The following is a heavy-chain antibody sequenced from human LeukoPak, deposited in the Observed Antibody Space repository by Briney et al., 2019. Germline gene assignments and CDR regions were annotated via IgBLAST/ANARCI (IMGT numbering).Heavy chain of an antibody. V-gene: IGHV3-48*04. CDR1: GFTFSSYS. D-gene: IGHD3-16*01. CDR3: ARAAYDLLDY. Sequence: GGSLRLSCAASGFTFSSYSMNWVRQAPGKGLEWVSYISSSSSTIYYADSVKGRFTISRDNAKNSLYLQMKSLRAEDTAVYYCARAAYDLLDYWGQGTLVTVSS. J-gene: IGHJ4*02. CDR2: ISSSSSTI.